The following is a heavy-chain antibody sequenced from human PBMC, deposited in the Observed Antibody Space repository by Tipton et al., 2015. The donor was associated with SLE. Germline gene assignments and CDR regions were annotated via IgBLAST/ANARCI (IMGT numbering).Heavy chain of an antibody. CDR2: IHPSGRT. J-gene: IGHJ3*01. CDR1: GHSISSGYY. D-gene: IGHD3-3*01. CDR3: ARDQYDLWLSYAFDV. V-gene: IGHV4-38-2*02. Sequence: TLSLTCTVSGHSISSGYYWDWVRQPPGKGLEWIGNIHPSGRTYYNPSLRSRVTISVDTSKNQFSLGLSSVTAADTAVYYCARDQYDLWLSYAFDVWGQGTMDTVSS.